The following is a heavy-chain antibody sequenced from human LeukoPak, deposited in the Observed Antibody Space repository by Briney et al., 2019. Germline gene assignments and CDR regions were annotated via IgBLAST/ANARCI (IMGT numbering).Heavy chain of an antibody. J-gene: IGHJ4*02. V-gene: IGHV4-39*01. CDR3: ARTVPGIAVAGTFGTAKRARYYFDY. D-gene: IGHD6-19*01. Sequence: PSETLSLTCTVSGGSISGSSYYWGWIRQPPGKGLEWIGSIYYSGSTYYNPSLKSRVTISVDTSKNQFSLKLSSVTAADTAVYYCARTVPGIAVAGTFGTAKRARYYFDYWGQGTLVTVSS. CDR2: IYYSGST. CDR1: GGSISGSSYY.